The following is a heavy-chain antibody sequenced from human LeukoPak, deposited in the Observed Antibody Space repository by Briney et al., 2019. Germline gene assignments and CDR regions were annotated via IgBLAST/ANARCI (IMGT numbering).Heavy chain of an antibody. Sequence: GGSLRLSCAASGFTFSLYSMNWVRQAPGKGLEWVSSISRSGTYIYYADSLKGRFTISRDNAKNSLYLQMDSLRAEDTALYYCARDHDGDYLYDYWGQGTLVTVSS. CDR2: ISRSGTYI. J-gene: IGHJ4*02. D-gene: IGHD4-17*01. V-gene: IGHV3-21*01. CDR1: GFTFSLYS. CDR3: ARDHDGDYLYDY.